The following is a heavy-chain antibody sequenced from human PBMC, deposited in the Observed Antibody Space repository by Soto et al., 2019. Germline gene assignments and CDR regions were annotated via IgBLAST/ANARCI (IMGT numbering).Heavy chain of an antibody. V-gene: IGHV3-66*01. D-gene: IGHD2-21*02. J-gene: IGHJ6*02. CDR1: GFTVSSNY. CDR2: IYSGGST. CDR3: AKDGGGYGGNSYYYYGMDV. Sequence: EVQLVESGGGLVQPGGSLRLSCAASGFTVSSNYMSWVRQAPWKGLEWVSVIYSGGSTYYADSVKGRFTISRDNSKNTLYIQMNSLRAEDTAVYYCAKDGGGYGGNSYYYYGMDVWGQGTTVTVSS.